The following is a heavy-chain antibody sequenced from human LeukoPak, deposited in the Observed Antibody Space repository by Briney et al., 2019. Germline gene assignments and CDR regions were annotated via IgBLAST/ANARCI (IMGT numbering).Heavy chain of an antibody. V-gene: IGHV4-59*01. CDR1: GDSISSYY. Sequence: SETLSLTCTVSGDSISSYYWSWIRQSPGKGLEWMGYIHNSGSTNYNPSLKSRVIISIDTSKNHFSLELNSVIAADTAVYYCARGGDWYLYWGQGALVTVSS. D-gene: IGHD2-21*02. J-gene: IGHJ4*02. CDR2: IHNSGST. CDR3: ARGGDWYLY.